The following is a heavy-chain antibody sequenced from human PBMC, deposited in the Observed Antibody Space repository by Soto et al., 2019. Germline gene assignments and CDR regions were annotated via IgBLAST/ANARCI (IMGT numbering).Heavy chain of an antibody. D-gene: IGHD3-3*01. CDR2: ISSSSSYT. V-gene: IGHV3-11*06. CDR3: ARAGLRFLEWTGDGMDV. CDR1: GFTFSDYY. Sequence: GGSLRLSCSSSGFTFSDYYMSWIRQAPGKGLEWVSYISSSSSYTNYADSVKGRFTISRDNAKNSLRLQMNSLRAEDTAVYYCARAGLRFLEWTGDGMDVWGQGTTVTVSS. J-gene: IGHJ6*02.